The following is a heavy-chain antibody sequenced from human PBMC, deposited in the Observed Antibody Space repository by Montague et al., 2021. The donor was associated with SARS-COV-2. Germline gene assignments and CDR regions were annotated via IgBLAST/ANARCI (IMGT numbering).Heavy chain of an antibody. CDR1: GGSMSSTY. Sequence: SETLSLTCSVPGGSMSSTYWSWVRQPPGKGLEWIGCIYYSGRAFYNPSLKSRVTISVDTSKNQFSLNLSSVTAADTAVYYCARLTVNYGDLWGYYHGMDVWGQGTTVTVSS. CDR2: IYYSGRA. CDR3: ARLTVNYGDLWGYYHGMDV. J-gene: IGHJ6*02. D-gene: IGHD4-17*01. V-gene: IGHV4-59*08.